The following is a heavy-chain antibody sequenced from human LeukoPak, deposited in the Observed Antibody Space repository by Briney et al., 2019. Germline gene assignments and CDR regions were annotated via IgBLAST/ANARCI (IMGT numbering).Heavy chain of an antibody. CDR3: AKDGGSSSSAGPDMYNWFDP. Sequence: PGGSLRLSCAASGFTFDDYAMHWVRQAPGKGLECVSGISWISGSIGYADSVKGRFTISRDNAKNSLYLQMNSLRAEDTALYYCAKDGGSSSSAGPDMYNWFDPWGQGTLVTVSS. D-gene: IGHD6-13*01. V-gene: IGHV3-9*01. CDR1: GFTFDDYA. J-gene: IGHJ5*02. CDR2: ISWISGSI.